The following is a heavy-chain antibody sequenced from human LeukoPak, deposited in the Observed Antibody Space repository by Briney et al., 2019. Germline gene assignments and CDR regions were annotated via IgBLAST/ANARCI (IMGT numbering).Heavy chain of an antibody. CDR1: GYTFTSYG. Sequence: ASVKFSCKASGYTFTSYGISWVRQAPGQGLEWMGWISAYNVNTNYAQKLQGRVTMTTDTSTSTAYMELRSLRSDDTAVYYCARVRSGAGAGTFDYWGQGTLVTVSS. D-gene: IGHD6-13*01. CDR2: ISAYNVNT. J-gene: IGHJ4*02. CDR3: ARVRSGAGAGTFDY. V-gene: IGHV1-18*01.